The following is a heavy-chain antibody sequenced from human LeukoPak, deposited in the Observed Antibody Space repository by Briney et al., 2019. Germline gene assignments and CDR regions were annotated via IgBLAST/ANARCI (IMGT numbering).Heavy chain of an antibody. Sequence: SETLSLTCAVSGGSISSGGYSWSWIRQPPGKGLEWIGYIYYSGSTYYNPSLKSRVTISVDTSKNQFSLKLSSVTAADTAVYYCARQTGSGLFILPGGQGTLVTVSS. V-gene: IGHV4-30-4*07. CDR2: IYYSGST. D-gene: IGHD3/OR15-3a*01. CDR3: ARQTGSGLFILP. J-gene: IGHJ4*02. CDR1: GGSISSGGYS.